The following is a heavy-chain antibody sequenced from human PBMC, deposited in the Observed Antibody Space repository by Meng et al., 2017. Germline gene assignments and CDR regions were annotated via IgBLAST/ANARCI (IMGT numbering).Heavy chain of an antibody. D-gene: IGHD6-13*01. Sequence: QVQLQQWGAGLLKPSETLPLPCAVFGGSFGGYYWSWIRQPPGKGLEWIGEINHSGSTNYNPSLKSRVTILVDTSKNQFSLKLSSVTAADTAVYYCDRSSSRRPHDYWGQGTLVTVSS. V-gene: IGHV4-34*01. CDR1: GGSFGGYY. CDR2: INHSGST. CDR3: DRSSSRRPHDY. J-gene: IGHJ4*02.